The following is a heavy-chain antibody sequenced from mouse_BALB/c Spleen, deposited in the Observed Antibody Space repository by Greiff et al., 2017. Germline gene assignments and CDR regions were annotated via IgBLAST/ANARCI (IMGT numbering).Heavy chain of an antibody. D-gene: IGHD1-1*01. CDR1: GFTFTDYY. CDR2: IRNKANGYTT. J-gene: IGHJ4*01. CDR3: AREGIYYYGSSYAMDY. V-gene: IGHV7-3*02. Sequence: EVKLVESGGGLVQPGGSLRLSCATSGFTFTDYYMSWVRQPPGKALEWLGFIRNKANGYTTEYSASVKGRFTISRDNSQSILYLQMNTLRAEDSATYYCAREGIYYYGSSYAMDYWGQGTSVTVSS.